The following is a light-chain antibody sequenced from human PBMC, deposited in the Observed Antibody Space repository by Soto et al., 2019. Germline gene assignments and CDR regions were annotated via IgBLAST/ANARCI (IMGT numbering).Light chain of an antibody. CDR1: SSDVGGYNY. Sequence: QSALTQPRSVSGSPGQSVTISCTGTSSDVGGYNYVSWYQQHPGKAPKLVIYDIIKRPSGVPDRFSGSKSGNTASLTISGLQAEDGADYYCCSYAGSYSVVFGGGTKLTVL. CDR3: CSYAGSYSVV. V-gene: IGLV2-11*01. J-gene: IGLJ2*01. CDR2: DII.